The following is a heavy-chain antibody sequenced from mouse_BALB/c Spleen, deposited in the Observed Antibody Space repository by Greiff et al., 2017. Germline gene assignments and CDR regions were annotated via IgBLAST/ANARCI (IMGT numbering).Heavy chain of an antibody. D-gene: IGHD4-1*01. J-gene: IGHJ4*01. CDR3: ARSKELGRGGYYAMDY. CDR2: ISSGSSTI. Sequence: EVKLVESGGGLVQPGGSRKLSCAASGFTFSSFGMHWVRQAPEKGLEWVAYISSGSSTIYYADTVKGRFTISSDNPKNTLFLQMTSLRSEDTAMYYCARSKELGRGGYYAMDYWGQGTSVTVSS. CDR1: GFTFSSFG. V-gene: IGHV5-17*02.